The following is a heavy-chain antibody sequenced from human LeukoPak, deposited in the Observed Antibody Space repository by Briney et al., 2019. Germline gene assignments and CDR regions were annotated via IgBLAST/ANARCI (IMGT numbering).Heavy chain of an antibody. J-gene: IGHJ4*02. CDR1: GFTFKDFY. CDR3: VRARFTTFVYY. Sequence: GGSLRLSCAASGFTFKDFYMSWVRQAPGKGLEWVSYINHLGSQTDYADSVKGRFTISRDNAKNSLSLQMNNLSVDDTAGYYCVRARFTTFVYYWGQGTLVTVSS. D-gene: IGHD1-14*01. CDR2: INHLGSQT. V-gene: IGHV3-11*05.